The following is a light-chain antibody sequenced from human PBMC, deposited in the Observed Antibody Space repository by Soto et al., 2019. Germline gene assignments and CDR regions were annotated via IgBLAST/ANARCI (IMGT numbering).Light chain of an antibody. CDR1: QSVSSSY. Sequence: EIVLTQSPGTLSLSPGERATLSCRASQSVSSSYLAWYQQKPGQAPRLLIYGASSRATGIPDRFSGSGSGTAFTLTISSLQSEDFAVYYYQQYNNWPPWTCGQGTKVDIK. J-gene: IGKJ1*01. CDR2: GAS. V-gene: IGKV3-20*01. CDR3: QQYNNWPPWT.